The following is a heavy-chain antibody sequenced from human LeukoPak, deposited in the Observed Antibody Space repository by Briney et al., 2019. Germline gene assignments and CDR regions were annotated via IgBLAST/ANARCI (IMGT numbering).Heavy chain of an antibody. CDR1: GYTFISYY. CDR2: INPTGGST. CDR3: ASDRLSVVTPDY. D-gene: IGHD4-23*01. V-gene: IGHV1-46*01. J-gene: IGHJ4*02. Sequence: ASVKVSCKASGYTFISYYIHWVRQAPGQGLEWMGVINPTGGSTNYVQKFQGRVTMARDTSTSTAYMELSSLRSEDTAVYYCASDRLSVVTPDYWGQGTLVTVSS.